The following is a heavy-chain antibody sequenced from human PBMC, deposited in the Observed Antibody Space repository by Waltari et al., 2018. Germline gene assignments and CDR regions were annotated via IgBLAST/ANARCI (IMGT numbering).Heavy chain of an antibody. CDR1: GGTFSSYA. J-gene: IGHJ4*02. Sequence: VQLVQSGAEVKKPGSSVKVSCKASGGTFSSYAISWVRQMPGKGLEWMGIIYPGDSDTRYSPSFQGQVTISADKSISTAYLQWSSLKASDTAMYYCARLYCSGGSCYVDYWGQGTLVTVSS. V-gene: IGHV5-51*01. D-gene: IGHD2-15*01. CDR3: ARLYCSGGSCYVDY. CDR2: IYPGDSDT.